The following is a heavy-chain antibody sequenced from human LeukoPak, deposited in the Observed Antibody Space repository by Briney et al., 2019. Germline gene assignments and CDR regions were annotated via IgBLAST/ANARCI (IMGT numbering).Heavy chain of an antibody. D-gene: IGHD5-18*01. Sequence: GGSLRLSCAASGFTFSSYAMNWVRQAPGKGLEWVSAISGSGGITYYADSVKGRFTISRDNSKNTLYLQMNSLRAEDTAVYYCARDTSLFGYSYGLNYFDYWGQGTLVTVSS. CDR2: ISGSGGIT. CDR1: GFTFSSYA. CDR3: ARDTSLFGYSYGLNYFDY. J-gene: IGHJ4*02. V-gene: IGHV3-23*01.